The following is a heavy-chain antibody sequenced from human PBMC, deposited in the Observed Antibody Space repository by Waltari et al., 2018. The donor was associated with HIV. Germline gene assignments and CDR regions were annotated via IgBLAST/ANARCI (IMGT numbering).Heavy chain of an antibody. CDR1: GYTFTGHY. CDR3: ARPLPYCSTSSCPYFDP. V-gene: IGHV1-2*02. J-gene: IGHJ5*02. CDR2: INPNSGAT. Sequence: QVQLVQSGAEVKTPGASVKVSCKASGYTFTGHYMHWVRQAPGQGLEWMGWINPNSGATNYAQKFQGRVTMTRDTSISTAYMELNSLRSHDTAVYYCARPLPYCSTSSCPYFDPWGQGTLVTVSS. D-gene: IGHD2-2*01.